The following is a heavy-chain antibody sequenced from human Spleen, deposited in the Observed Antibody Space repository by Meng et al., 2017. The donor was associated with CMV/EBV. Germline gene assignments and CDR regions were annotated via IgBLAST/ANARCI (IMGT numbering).Heavy chain of an antibody. CDR2: LYDSGSS. D-gene: IGHD3-10*01. CDR1: GGSINSRTYY. J-gene: IGHJ4*02. Sequence: SETLSLTCTVSGGSINSRTYYWGWIRQPPGKGLEWIGSLYDSGSSYYGGGKYYNPSLKSRVLVSVDTSKNQFSLNLTSVTAADTAMYYCARVWYYFSSGFYLFDYWGQGTLVTVSS. CDR3: ARVWYYFSSGFYLFDY. V-gene: IGHV4-39*07.